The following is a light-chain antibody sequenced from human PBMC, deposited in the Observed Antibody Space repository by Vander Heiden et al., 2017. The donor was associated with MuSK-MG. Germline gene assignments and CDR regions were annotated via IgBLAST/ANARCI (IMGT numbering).Light chain of an antibody. CDR3: ATGDSRLNGYG. CDR1: SSNIGKNA. CDR2: DDD. Sequence: QSVLTQPPSVSEAPGQRVTISCSGSSSNIGKNAVNWYQHLPGRAPKVLVYDDDLVPSGVSSRFSAPKSGPSASLASSGLQSEEEAEYYGATGDSRLNGYGFGSGTTSPS. V-gene: IGLV1-36*01. J-gene: IGLJ1*01.